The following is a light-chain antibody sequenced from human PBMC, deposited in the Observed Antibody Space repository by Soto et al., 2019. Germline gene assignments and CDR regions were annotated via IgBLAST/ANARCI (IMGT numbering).Light chain of an antibody. Sequence: EIGLTQSPGTLSLSPGERATLSCRASQSVSSSFLAWYQQKPGQAPRLLIYGASSRATGIPDRFSGSGSGTDFTLTISSLEPEDFAVYYCQQYSSSPRTFGQGTKVEIK. J-gene: IGKJ1*01. V-gene: IGKV3-20*01. CDR3: QQYSSSPRT. CDR2: GAS. CDR1: QSVSSSF.